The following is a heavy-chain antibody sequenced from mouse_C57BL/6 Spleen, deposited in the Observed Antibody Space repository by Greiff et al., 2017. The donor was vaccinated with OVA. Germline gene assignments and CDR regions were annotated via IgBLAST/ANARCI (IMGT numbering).Heavy chain of an antibody. CDR3: ARSGCSSYDWYFDV. Sequence: EVKLVESGPELVKPGASVKIPCKASGYTFTDYNMDWVKQSHGKSLEWIGDINPNNGGTIYNQKFKGKATLTVDKSSSTAYMELRSLTSEDTAVYYCARSGCSSYDWYFDVWGTGTTVTVSS. D-gene: IGHD1-1*01. CDR1: GYTFTDYN. CDR2: INPNNGGT. J-gene: IGHJ1*03. V-gene: IGHV1-18*01.